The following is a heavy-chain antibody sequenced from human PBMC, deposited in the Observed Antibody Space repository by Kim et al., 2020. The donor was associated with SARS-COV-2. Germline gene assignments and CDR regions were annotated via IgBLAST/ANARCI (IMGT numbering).Heavy chain of an antibody. CDR3: TSDGDYVPLLL. Sequence: TEYAASVKGRFTISRDDSKSIAYLQMNSLKTEDTAVYYCTSDGDYVPLLLWGQGTLVTVSA. J-gene: IGHJ4*02. CDR2: T. V-gene: IGHV3-49*02. D-gene: IGHD4-17*01.